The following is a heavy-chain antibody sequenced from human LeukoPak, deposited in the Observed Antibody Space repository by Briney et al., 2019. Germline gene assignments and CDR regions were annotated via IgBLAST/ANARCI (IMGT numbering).Heavy chain of an antibody. V-gene: IGHV3-64D*06. J-gene: IGHJ6*04. CDR1: GFTFSSYA. D-gene: IGHD6-13*01. CDR3: VNSSGVAAAGTELYYYYGMDV. CDR2: ISSNGGST. Sequence: GSLRLSCSASGFTFSSYAMHWVRQAPGKGLEYVSAISSNGGSTYYADSVKGRFTISRDNSKNTLYLQMSSMRADDTAVYYCVNSSGVAAAGTELYYYYGMDVWGKGTTVTVSS.